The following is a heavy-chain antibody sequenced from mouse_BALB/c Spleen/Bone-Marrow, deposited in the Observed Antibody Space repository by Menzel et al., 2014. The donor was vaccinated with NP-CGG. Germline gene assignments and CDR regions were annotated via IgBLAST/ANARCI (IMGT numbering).Heavy chain of an antibody. V-gene: IGHV1-69*02. CDR1: GYTFXSYW. Sequence: QVQLQQSGAGLVKPGASVKLSCKASGYTFXSYWMHWVKQRPGQGLEWIGEIDPSDSYTNYNQKFKGKATLTVDKSSSTAYMQLSSLTSEDSAVYFCARWLLRYYAMDDWGQGTSVTVSS. CDR2: IDPSDSYT. D-gene: IGHD2-3*01. J-gene: IGHJ4*01. CDR3: ARWLLRYYAMDD.